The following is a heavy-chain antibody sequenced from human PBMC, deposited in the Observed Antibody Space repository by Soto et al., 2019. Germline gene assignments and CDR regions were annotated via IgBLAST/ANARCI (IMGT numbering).Heavy chain of an antibody. D-gene: IGHD3-10*01. CDR3: ARESRGTMVRLLKKHGMDV. Sequence: SQTLSLTCAISGDSVSSNSAAWNWIRQSPSRGLEWLGRTYYRSKWYNDYAVSVKSRITINPDTSKNQFSLQLNSVTPEDTAVYYCARESRGTMVRLLKKHGMDVWGQGTTVTVSS. CDR1: GDSVSSNSAA. V-gene: IGHV6-1*01. J-gene: IGHJ6*02. CDR2: TYYRSKWYN.